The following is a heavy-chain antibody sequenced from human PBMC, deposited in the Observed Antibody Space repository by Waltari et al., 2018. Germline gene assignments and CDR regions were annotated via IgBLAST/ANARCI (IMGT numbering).Heavy chain of an antibody. D-gene: IGHD4-4*01. CDR3: AREPQGVQYDY. CDR1: GYSISSGYY. CDR2: IYHSGST. V-gene: IGHV4-38-2*02. J-gene: IGHJ4*02. Sequence: QVQLQESGPGLVKPSDTLSLTCAVSGYSISSGYYWGWIRQPPGKGLEWIGSIYHSGSTYYNPSLKSRVTISVDTSKNQFSLKLSSVTAADTAVHYCAREPQGVQYDYWGQGTLVTVSS.